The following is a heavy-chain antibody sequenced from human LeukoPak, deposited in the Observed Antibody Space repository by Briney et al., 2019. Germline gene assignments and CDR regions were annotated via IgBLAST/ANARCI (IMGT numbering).Heavy chain of an antibody. Sequence: ASVKVSCTASGGIFSSYAISWVRQAPGQGLEWMGGIIPIFGTANYAQKFQGRVTITADESTSTAYMELSSLRSEDTAVYYCAREGPDSSSHYAWGQGTLVTVSS. J-gene: IGHJ5*02. D-gene: IGHD6-13*01. CDR1: GGIFSSYA. CDR3: AREGPDSSSHYA. CDR2: IIPIFGTA. V-gene: IGHV1-69*13.